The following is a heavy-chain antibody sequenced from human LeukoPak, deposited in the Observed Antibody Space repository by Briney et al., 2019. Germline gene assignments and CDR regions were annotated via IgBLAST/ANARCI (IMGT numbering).Heavy chain of an antibody. V-gene: IGHV3-21*04. J-gene: IGHJ4*02. CDR1: GFTFSSYS. D-gene: IGHD3-9*01. Sequence: GGSLRLSCAASGFTFSSYSMNWVRQAPGKGLEWVSSISSSSSYIYYADSVKGRFTTSRDNSKNTLYLQMNSLRAEDTAVYYCARGEGPTDWYDYFDYWGQGTLVTVSS. CDR2: ISSSSSYI. CDR3: ARGEGPTDWYDYFDY.